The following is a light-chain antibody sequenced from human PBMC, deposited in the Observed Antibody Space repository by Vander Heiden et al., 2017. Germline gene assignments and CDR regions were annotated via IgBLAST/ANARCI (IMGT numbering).Light chain of an antibody. CDR2: LAS. CDR3: MQALQTPFT. V-gene: IGKV2-28*01. J-gene: IGKJ3*01. CDR1: QTLLHSNGNTF. Sequence: DIVMTQSPLSLSVTPGEPASSYCRSSQTLLHSNGNTFLDWYLQKPGQSPQLLISLASDRPSGVPDRFSGSGSGTDFTLKISRVEAEDVGVYYCMQALQTPFTFGPGTKVDIK.